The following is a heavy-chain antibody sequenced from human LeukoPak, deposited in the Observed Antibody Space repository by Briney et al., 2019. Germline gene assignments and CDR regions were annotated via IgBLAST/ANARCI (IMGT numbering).Heavy chain of an antibody. J-gene: IGHJ6*03. CDR3: ARHFYYYYYYMDV. Sequence: SETLSLTCTVSGDSISSSSYYWGWIRQPPGKGLEWIGSIYYSGSTYYNPSLKSRVTISVDTSKNQFSLKLSSVTAADTAVYYCARHFYYYYYYMDVWGKGTTVTISS. CDR1: GDSISSSSYY. V-gene: IGHV4-39*01. CDR2: IYYSGST.